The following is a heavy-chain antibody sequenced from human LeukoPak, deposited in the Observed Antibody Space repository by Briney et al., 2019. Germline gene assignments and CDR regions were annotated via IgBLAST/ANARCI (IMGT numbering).Heavy chain of an antibody. Sequence: GGSLRLSCAASGFTFSSYWMTWVRQAPGKGREWVANIKQDGSEKYYVDSVKGRFTISRDNAKNSLYLQMNSLRAEDTAFYYCARHTGTYFDYWGPGTLVTVSS. D-gene: IGHD1-26*01. V-gene: IGHV3-7*01. J-gene: IGHJ4*02. CDR1: GFTFSSYW. CDR2: IKQDGSEK. CDR3: ARHTGTYFDY.